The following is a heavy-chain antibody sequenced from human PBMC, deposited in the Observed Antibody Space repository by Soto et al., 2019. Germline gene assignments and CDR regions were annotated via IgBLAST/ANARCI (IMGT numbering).Heavy chain of an antibody. J-gene: IGHJ6*02. Sequence: SVKVSCKASGGTFSSYAISWVRQAPGQGLEWMGGIIPIFGTANYAQKFQGRVTITADESTSTAYMELSSLRSEDTAVYYCASRPSDDXGYCSGGSCYDYYGMDVWGQGTTVTVSS. V-gene: IGHV1-69*13. CDR2: IIPIFGTA. CDR3: ASRPSDDXGYCSGGSCYDYYGMDV. D-gene: IGHD2-15*01. CDR1: GGTFSSYA.